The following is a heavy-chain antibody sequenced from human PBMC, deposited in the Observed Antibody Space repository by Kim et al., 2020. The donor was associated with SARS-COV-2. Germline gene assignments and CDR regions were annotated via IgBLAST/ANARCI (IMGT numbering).Heavy chain of an antibody. CDR1: GFTFTSYA. Sequence: GGSLRLSCAASGFTFTSYAMHWVRQAPGKGLEWVAVISYDGRNKYYADSVKGRFTISRDNSKNRLYLQMKSLRAEDTAVYYCAEELAAAGIVLAFDIWGQGTMVTVSS. D-gene: IGHD6-13*01. CDR2: ISYDGRNK. J-gene: IGHJ3*02. V-gene: IGHV3-30*04. CDR3: AEELAAAGIVLAFDI.